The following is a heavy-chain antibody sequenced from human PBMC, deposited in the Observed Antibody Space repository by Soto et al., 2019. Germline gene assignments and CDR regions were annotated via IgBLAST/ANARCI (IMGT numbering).Heavy chain of an antibody. CDR2: IDYNGVT. V-gene: IGHV4-39*01. CDR3: GKVLVGATGHTDSDP. CDR1: AGYLYRSGYY. J-gene: IGHJ5*02. Sequence: LSLTCPVSAGYLYRSGYYWSWIRQPPGRGLEWIGNIDYNGVTYYNPPLKRRVSISRDTSKNQSSLKLTSVTAADTALYYCGKVLVGATGHTDSDPWGPGTPVTVSS. D-gene: IGHD2-15*01.